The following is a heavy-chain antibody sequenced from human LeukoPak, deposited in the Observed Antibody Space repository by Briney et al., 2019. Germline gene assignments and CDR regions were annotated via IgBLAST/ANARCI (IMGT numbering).Heavy chain of an antibody. CDR1: GFTFSSYG. CDR3: VRNQGAGISYFDF. Sequence: GGSLRLSCAASGFTFSSYGMHWVRQAPGKGLEWVAAIWYDGGNKYYADSVRGRFTISRDNSKNTVYLQMNSLRVEDTAIYYCVRNQGAGISYFDFWGQGTQVTVSS. V-gene: IGHV3-33*01. J-gene: IGHJ4*02. CDR2: IWYDGGNK. D-gene: IGHD1-14*01.